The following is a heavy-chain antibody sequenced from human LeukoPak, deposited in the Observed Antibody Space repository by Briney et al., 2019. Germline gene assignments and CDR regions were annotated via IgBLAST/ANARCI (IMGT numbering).Heavy chain of an antibody. J-gene: IGHJ6*02. CDR1: GFTFSGSA. D-gene: IGHD2/OR15-2a*01. CDR3: TRLRHSKTDYYYYYGMDV. V-gene: IGHV3-73*01. Sequence: PGRSLRLSCEASGFTFSGSAMHCVRQASGKGLEWVGRIRSTTDTAYAASVKGRFTISRDDSKNTAYLQMNSLKTEDTAVYYCTRLRHSKTDYYYYYGMDVWGQGTTVTVSS. CDR2: IRSTTDT.